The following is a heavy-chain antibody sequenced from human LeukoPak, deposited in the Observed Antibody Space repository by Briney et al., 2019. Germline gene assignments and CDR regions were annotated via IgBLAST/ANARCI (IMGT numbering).Heavy chain of an antibody. Sequence: PSETLSLTCTVSGGSISSYYWSWIRQPPGKGLEWIGYIYYSGSTNYNPSLKSRVTISVDTSKNQFSLKLSSVTAADTAVYYCARETPDVFDIWGQGTMVTVSS. J-gene: IGHJ3*02. CDR3: ARETPDVFDI. V-gene: IGHV4-59*01. CDR2: IYYSGST. CDR1: GGSISSYY.